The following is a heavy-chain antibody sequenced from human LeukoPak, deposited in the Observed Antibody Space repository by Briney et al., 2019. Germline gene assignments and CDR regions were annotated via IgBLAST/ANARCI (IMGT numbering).Heavy chain of an antibody. CDR3: ARDGRAVAGNGGVDALDI. J-gene: IGHJ3*02. V-gene: IGHV3-30-3*01. Sequence: GGSLTLTCAASGFTFSSYAMHWVRQAPGKGLEWVAVISYDGSNKYYADSVKGRFTISRDNSKNTLYLQMNSLRAEDTAVYYCARDGRAVAGNGGVDALDIWGEGTMVTVSS. D-gene: IGHD6-19*01. CDR1: GFTFSSYA. CDR2: ISYDGSNK.